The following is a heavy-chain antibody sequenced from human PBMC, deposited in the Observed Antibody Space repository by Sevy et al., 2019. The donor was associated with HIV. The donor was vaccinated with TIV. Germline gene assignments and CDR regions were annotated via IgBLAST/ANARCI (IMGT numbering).Heavy chain of an antibody. D-gene: IGHD3-3*01. J-gene: IGHJ4*02. V-gene: IGHV1-46*03. Sequence: ASVKVSCKASGYTFTRYYMHWVRQAPGQGLEWMGIINPSGGSTSYAQKFQGRVTMTRDTSTGTVYMQLSSLRSEDTAVDYWAVSRPFGVVLGASGGPIDYWGQGTLVTVSS. CDR1: GYTFTRYY. CDR2: INPSGGST. CDR3: AVSRPFGVVLGASGGPIDY.